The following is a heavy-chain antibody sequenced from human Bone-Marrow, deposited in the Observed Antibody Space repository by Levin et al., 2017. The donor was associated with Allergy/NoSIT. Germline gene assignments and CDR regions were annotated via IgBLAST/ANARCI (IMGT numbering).Heavy chain of an antibody. D-gene: IGHD4-23*01. CDR3: AKDNRLAVTAVVLENWFDS. J-gene: IGHJ5*01. CDR1: GFTFSNYA. Sequence: ASVKVSCATSGFTFSNYAMSWVRQAPGKGLEWVSGISGSGGHTYYADSVKGRFTISRDNYKNTLYLQMNSLRAEDTAVYYCAKDNRLAVTAVVLENWFDSWGQGTLVTVSS. CDR2: ISGSGGHT. V-gene: IGHV3-23*01.